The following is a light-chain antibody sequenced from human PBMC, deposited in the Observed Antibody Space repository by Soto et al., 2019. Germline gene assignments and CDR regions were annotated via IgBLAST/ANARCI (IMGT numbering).Light chain of an antibody. CDR1: SSDVGGYNY. Sequence: QSVLTQPRSVSGSPGQSVTISCTGTSSDVGGYNYVSWYQQHPGKAPKLMIYDVSRRPSGVPDRFSGSKSGNTASLTISGLQAEDEADYYCCSYAGSYLNYVFGTGTKVTGL. V-gene: IGLV2-11*01. CDR3: CSYAGSYLNYV. CDR2: DVS. J-gene: IGLJ1*01.